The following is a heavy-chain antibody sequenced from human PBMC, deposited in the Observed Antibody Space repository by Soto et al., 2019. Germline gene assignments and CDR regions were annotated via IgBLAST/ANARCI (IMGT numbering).Heavy chain of an antibody. CDR3: ARVPDR. Sequence: SEILSLTCAVCGGSISSGGYSWSWIRQPPGKGLEWIGYIYHSGSTYYNPSLKSRVTISVDRSKNQFSLKLSSVTAADTAVYYCARVPDRWGQGTLVTVSS. V-gene: IGHV4-30-2*01. J-gene: IGHJ5*02. D-gene: IGHD2-2*01. CDR1: GGSISSGGYS. CDR2: IYHSGST.